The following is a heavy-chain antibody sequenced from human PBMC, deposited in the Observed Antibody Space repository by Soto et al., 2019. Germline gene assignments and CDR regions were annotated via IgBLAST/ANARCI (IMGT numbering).Heavy chain of an antibody. V-gene: IGHV4-39*01. J-gene: IGHJ4*02. CDR1: GDSINSRGYY. Sequence: SETLSLTCTVSGDSINSRGYYWAWIRQPPGKGLEWIGSMYYSGSTDYNPSLKSRVTISVDTSRIHFSLKLISVTAADTAVYYCARQPYDTSDYFDFWGQGTLVTVSS. CDR2: MYYSGST. CDR3: ARQPYDTSDYFDF. D-gene: IGHD3-22*01.